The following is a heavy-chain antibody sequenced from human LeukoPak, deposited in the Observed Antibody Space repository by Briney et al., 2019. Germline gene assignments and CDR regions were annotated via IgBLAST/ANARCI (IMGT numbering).Heavy chain of an antibody. D-gene: IGHD6-19*01. CDR2: ISYDGSNK. CDR1: GFTFSSYG. J-gene: IGHJ6*02. Sequence: GGSLRLSCAASGFTFSSYGMHWVRQAPGKGLEWVAVISYDGSNKYYADSVKGRFTISRDNSKNTLYLQMNSLRAEDTAVYCCAKSLFQWLVIGMDVWGQGTTVTVSS. V-gene: IGHV3-30*18. CDR3: AKSLFQWLVIGMDV.